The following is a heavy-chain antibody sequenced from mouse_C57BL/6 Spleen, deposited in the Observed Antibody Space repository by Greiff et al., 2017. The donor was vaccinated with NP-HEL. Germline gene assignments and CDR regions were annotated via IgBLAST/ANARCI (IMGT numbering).Heavy chain of an antibody. CDR2: IHPSSGST. Sequence: QVQLQQPGAELVKPGASVKLSCKASGYTFTSYWMHWVKQRPGQGLEWIGMIHPSSGSTNYNEKFKSKATLTVDKSSSTAYMQLSSLTSKDSAFYYCARGGHYYGSFYAMDYWGQGTSVTVSS. D-gene: IGHD1-1*01. J-gene: IGHJ4*01. CDR3: ARGGHYYGSFYAMDY. CDR1: GYTFTSYW. V-gene: IGHV1-64*01.